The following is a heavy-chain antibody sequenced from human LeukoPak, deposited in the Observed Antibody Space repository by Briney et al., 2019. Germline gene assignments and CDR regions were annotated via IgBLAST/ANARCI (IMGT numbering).Heavy chain of an antibody. CDR3: ARGGVSPTRTYYDFWSGYF. V-gene: IGHV1-2*02. CDR1: GYTFTGYY. CDR2: INPNSGGT. D-gene: IGHD3-3*01. Sequence: ASAKVSCKASGYTFTGYYMHWVRQAPGQGLEWMGWINPNSGGTNYAQKFQGRVTMTRDTSISTAYMELSRLRSDDTAVYYCARGGVSPTRTYYDFWSGYFWGQGTLVTVSS. J-gene: IGHJ4*02.